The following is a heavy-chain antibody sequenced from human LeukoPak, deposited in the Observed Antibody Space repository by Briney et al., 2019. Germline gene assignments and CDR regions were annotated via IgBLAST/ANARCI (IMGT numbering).Heavy chain of an antibody. Sequence: GGSLRLSCAASGFTFSSYAMSWVRQAPGTGLEWVSGISGSGGSTYYADSVKGRFTISRDNSKNTLYLQMNSLRAEDTAVYYCAKEREYSGYDYVRIDAFDIRGQGTLVTVSS. V-gene: IGHV3-23*01. CDR3: AKEREYSGYDYVRIDAFDI. CDR1: GFTFSSYA. J-gene: IGHJ3*02. D-gene: IGHD5-12*01. CDR2: ISGSGGST.